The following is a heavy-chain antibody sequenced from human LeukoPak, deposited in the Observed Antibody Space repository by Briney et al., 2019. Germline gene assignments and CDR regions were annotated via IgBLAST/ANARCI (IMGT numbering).Heavy chain of an antibody. CDR1: GYTFTSYG. V-gene: IGHV1-18*01. CDR2: ISAYNGNT. D-gene: IGHD3-22*01. CDR3: ARRRITMIVVVRDDAFDI. Sequence: ASVKVSCKASGYTFTSYGISWVRQAPGQGLEWMGWISAYNGNTNYAQKLQGRVTMTTDTSTSTAYMELRGLRSDDTAVYYCARRRITMIVVVRDDAFDIWGQGTMVTVSS. J-gene: IGHJ3*02.